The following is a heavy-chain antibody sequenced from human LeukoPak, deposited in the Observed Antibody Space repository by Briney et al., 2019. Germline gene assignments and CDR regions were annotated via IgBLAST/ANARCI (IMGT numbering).Heavy chain of an antibody. D-gene: IGHD3-10*01. CDR1: GFTFSSYD. CDR2: ISGSGGST. Sequence: GGALRLSCAASGFTFSSYDMTWVRKAPGGGLEWVSAISGSGGSTYYADSVKGRFTISRDNSKNTLYLQMNSLRAEDTAVYYCAKNGRRGFGELLPLHSNWFDPWGQGTLVTVSS. V-gene: IGHV3-23*01. CDR3: AKNGRRGFGELLPLHSNWFDP. J-gene: IGHJ5*02.